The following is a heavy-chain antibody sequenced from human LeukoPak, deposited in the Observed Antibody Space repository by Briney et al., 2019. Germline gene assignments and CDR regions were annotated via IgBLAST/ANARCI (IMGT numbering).Heavy chain of an antibody. CDR2: ISNNGGYT. V-gene: IGHV3-23*01. J-gene: IGHJ4*02. CDR3: VRDFRSADY. Sequence: GGSLRLSCAASGFTFSSSAMSWVRQAPGKGLEWVSAISNNGGYTYYADSVKGRFTISRDNSKNTVYLQMNSLRGEDTAVYYCVRDFRSADYWGQGTLVTVSS. CDR1: GFTFSSSA.